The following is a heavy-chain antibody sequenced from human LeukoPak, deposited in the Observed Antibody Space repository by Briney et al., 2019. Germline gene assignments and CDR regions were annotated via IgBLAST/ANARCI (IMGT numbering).Heavy chain of an antibody. Sequence: SETLSLTCTVSGYSISSGYYWGWIRQPPGKGLEWIGSIYHSGSTYYNPSLKSRVTISVDTSKNQFSLKLSSVTAADTAVYYCAREIIGGLTAAASNWFDPWGQGTLVTVSS. D-gene: IGHD6-13*01. CDR1: GYSISSGYY. V-gene: IGHV4-38-2*02. J-gene: IGHJ5*02. CDR3: AREIIGGLTAAASNWFDP. CDR2: IYHSGST.